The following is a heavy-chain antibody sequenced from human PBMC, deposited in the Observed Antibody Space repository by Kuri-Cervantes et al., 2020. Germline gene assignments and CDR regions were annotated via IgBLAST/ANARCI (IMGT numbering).Heavy chain of an antibody. V-gene: IGHV1-18*01. CDR2: ISGYNGDT. J-gene: IGHJ3*02. CDR1: GYTFTNYG. CDR3: ARDQSDAFDI. Sequence: ASVKVSCKASGYTFTNYGISWVRQAPGQGLEWMGWISGYNGDTRYAQKLQDRVTMTTGTSTSTAYMELSRLRSDDTAVYYCARDQSDAFDIWGQGTMVTVSS.